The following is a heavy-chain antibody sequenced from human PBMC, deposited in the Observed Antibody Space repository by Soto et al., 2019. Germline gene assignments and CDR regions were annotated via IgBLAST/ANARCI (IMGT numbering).Heavy chain of an antibody. D-gene: IGHD6-13*01. V-gene: IGHV3-48*02. Sequence: EVQLVESGGGLVQPGGSLRLSCAASGFTFSSYSMNWVRQAPGKGLEWVSYISSSSSTIYYADSVKGRFTISRDNAKNSLYPQMNSLRDEDTAVYYCARDSRRSSSWKTYYYYGMDVWGQGTTVTVSS. J-gene: IGHJ6*02. CDR3: ARDSRRSSSWKTYYYYGMDV. CDR2: ISSSSSTI. CDR1: GFTFSSYS.